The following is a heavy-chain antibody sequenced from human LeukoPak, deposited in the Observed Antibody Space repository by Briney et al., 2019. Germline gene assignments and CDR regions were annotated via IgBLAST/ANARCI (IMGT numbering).Heavy chain of an antibody. CDR3: ASELGYCSGGRCYNIRFAP. CDR2: ISSSSGSI. V-gene: IGHV3-48*01. J-gene: IGHJ5*02. D-gene: IGHD2-15*01. Sequence: GGSLRLSCSASGFTFSTNSMNWVRQAPGKGLEWVSYISSSSGSIYYADSVKGRFTISRDNAKNSLYLQMNSLRAEDTAVYHCASELGYCSGGRCYNIRFAPCGQGAQVAVSS. CDR1: GFTFSTNS.